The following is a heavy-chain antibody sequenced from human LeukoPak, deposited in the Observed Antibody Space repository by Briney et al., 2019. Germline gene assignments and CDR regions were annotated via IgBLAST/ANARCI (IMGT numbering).Heavy chain of an antibody. CDR3: ASRGYGSGSYYGSDY. CDR1: GYTFTSNY. D-gene: IGHD3-10*01. Sequence: ASVKVSCKAFGYTFTSNYMHWVRQAPGQGPEWMGVISPSGGSTTYAQKFQGRVTITADESTRTAYMELSSLRSEDTAVYYCASRGYGSGSYYGSDYWGQGTLVTVSS. J-gene: IGHJ4*02. CDR2: ISPSGGST. V-gene: IGHV1-46*01.